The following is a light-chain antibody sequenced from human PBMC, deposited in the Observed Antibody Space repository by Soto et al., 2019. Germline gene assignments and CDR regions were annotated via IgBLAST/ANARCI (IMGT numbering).Light chain of an antibody. J-gene: IGKJ2*01. V-gene: IGKV3-20*01. CDR3: QQYGASPPYT. Sequence: EIVLTQSPGTLSLSPGESTTLSCRASRGISSSYLAWYQQKPGQAPRLLLYAASTSATGIPDRFRGSGSATDFTLIIIRLEREDSAVYYCQQYGASPPYTFGQGTKQEIK. CDR1: RGISSSY. CDR2: AAS.